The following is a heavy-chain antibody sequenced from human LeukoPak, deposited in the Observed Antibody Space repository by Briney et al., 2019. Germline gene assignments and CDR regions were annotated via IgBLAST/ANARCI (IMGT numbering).Heavy chain of an antibody. J-gene: IGHJ4*02. Sequence: PSETLSLTCAVYGGSFSGYYWSWIRQPPGKGLEWIGEINHSGSTNYNPSLKSRVTISVDTSKNQFSLKLSSVTAADTAVYYCARFTGIARQLVWSRPFDYWGQGTLVTVSS. CDR3: ARFTGIARQLVWSRPFDY. CDR2: INHSGST. D-gene: IGHD6-13*01. CDR1: GGSFSGYY. V-gene: IGHV4-34*01.